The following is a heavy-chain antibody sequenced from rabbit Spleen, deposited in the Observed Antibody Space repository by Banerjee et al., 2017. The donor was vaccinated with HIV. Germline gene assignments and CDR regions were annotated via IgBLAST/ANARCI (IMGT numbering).Heavy chain of an antibody. V-gene: IGHV1S40*01. CDR3: VRGDSGRAFYFAL. CDR2: IGSGATGNT. Sequence: QSLEESGGGLVQPEGSLTLTCTASGFSFSSRYYMCWVRQAPGKGLEWIGCIGSGATGNTYYASWAKGRFTISKTSSTTVTLQMTSLTAADTATYFCVRGDSGRAFYFALWGPGTLVTVS. D-gene: IGHD2-1*01. J-gene: IGHJ4*01. CDR1: GFSFSSRYY.